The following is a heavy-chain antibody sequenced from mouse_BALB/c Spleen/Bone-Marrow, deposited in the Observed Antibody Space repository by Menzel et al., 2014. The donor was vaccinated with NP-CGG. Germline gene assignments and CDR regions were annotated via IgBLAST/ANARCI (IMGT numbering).Heavy chain of an antibody. J-gene: IGHJ4*01. CDR1: GYTFTNYW. D-gene: IGHD2-1*01. Sequence: VKLVESGAELVRPGTSVKMSCKAAGYTFTNYWIGWVIQRPGHGLEWIGDIYPGGGYTNYNEKFKGKATLTADTSSSTAYMHLSSPTSEDSAIYYCARSGNYDPLYAMDYWGQGTSVTVSS. CDR3: ARSGNYDPLYAMDY. CDR2: IYPGGGYT. V-gene: IGHV1-63*02.